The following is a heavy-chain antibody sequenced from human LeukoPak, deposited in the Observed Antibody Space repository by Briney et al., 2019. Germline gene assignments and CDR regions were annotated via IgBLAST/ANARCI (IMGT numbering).Heavy chain of an antibody. CDR1: GFTFSSYA. CDR3: VKDSSTFGGVIAPDY. D-gene: IGHD3-16*02. J-gene: IGHJ4*02. Sequence: GGSLRLSCSVSGFTFSSYAMHWVRQAPGKGLEYVSAISSNGGSTYYADSVKGRFTISRDNSKNTLYLQMSSLRAEDTAVYYCVKDSSTFGGVIAPDYWGQGTLVTVSS. CDR2: ISSNGGST. V-gene: IGHV3-64D*06.